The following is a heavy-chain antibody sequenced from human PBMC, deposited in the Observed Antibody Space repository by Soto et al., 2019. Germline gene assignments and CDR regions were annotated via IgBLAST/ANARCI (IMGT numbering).Heavy chain of an antibody. CDR2: VSGSAGSK. CDR3: ARVQGTARNAFDV. J-gene: IGHJ3*01. CDR1: GFTFSIYV. V-gene: IGHV3-23*01. Sequence: VQLLESGGGLIQPGGSLRLSCEASGFTFSIYVMTWVRQAPGKGLDWVSAVSGSAGSKYYADSVKGRFSISRDNSKNILYLQMNSLTADDTALYYCARVQGTARNAFDVWGPGTMVTVSS. D-gene: IGHD6-6*01.